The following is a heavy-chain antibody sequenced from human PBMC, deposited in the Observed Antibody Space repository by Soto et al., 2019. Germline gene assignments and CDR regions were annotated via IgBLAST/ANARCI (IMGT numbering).Heavy chain of an antibody. D-gene: IGHD6-6*01. CDR3: AKDPYSSSSGGPMILY. Sequence: GGSLRLSCAASGFTFSSYGMHWVRQAPGKGLEWVAVISYDGSNKYYADSVKGRFTISRDNSKNTLYLQMNSLRAEDTAVYYCAKDPYSSSSGGPMILYWGQGTLVTVSS. CDR2: ISYDGSNK. V-gene: IGHV3-30*18. J-gene: IGHJ4*02. CDR1: GFTFSSYG.